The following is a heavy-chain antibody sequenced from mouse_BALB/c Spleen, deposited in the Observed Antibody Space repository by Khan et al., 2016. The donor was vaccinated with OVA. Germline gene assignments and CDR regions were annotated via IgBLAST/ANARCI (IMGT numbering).Heavy chain of an antibody. J-gene: IGHJ4*01. CDR1: GYTFTTYG. Sequence: QIQLVQSGPELKKPGVTVRISCKASGYTFTTYGMNWVKQAPGKGLKWMGWINTYTGEPTYVDDFKGRFAFSLETSASTAYLQINNLKNEDTATYFCARVGYSGTMDYWGQGTSVTVSS. CDR3: ARVGYSGTMDY. V-gene: IGHV9-3-1*01. D-gene: IGHD2-14*01. CDR2: INTYTGEP.